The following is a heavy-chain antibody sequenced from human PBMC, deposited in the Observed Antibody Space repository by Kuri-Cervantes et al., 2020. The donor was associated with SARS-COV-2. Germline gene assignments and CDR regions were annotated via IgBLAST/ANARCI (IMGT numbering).Heavy chain of an antibody. J-gene: IGHJ6*02. D-gene: IGHD2-2*01. Sequence: GGSLRLSCAVSGFTFSSYWMSWVRQAPGKGLEWVANIKQDGSEKYYVDSVKGRFTISRDNAKNSLYLQMNSLRAEDTAVYYCARAPIYCSSTSCYGAYGMDVWGQGTTVTVSS. V-gene: IGHV3-7*05. CDR1: GFTFSSYW. CDR3: ARAPIYCSSTSCYGAYGMDV. CDR2: IKQDGSEK.